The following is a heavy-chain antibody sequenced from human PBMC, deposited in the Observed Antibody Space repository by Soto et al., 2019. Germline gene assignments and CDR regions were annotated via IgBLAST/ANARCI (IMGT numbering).Heavy chain of an antibody. D-gene: IGHD2-8*02. Sequence: QVQLQESGPGLVKPSETLSLTCAVCGGSVSSGSYYWSWIRQPPGKGLEWIGYIYYSGSTNYNPSLKSRVTISVDTSKNQFSLKLSSVTAADTVVYYCARAPDGVVWAASFDPWGQGTLVTVSS. V-gene: IGHV4-61*01. CDR3: ARAPDGVVWAASFDP. CDR2: IYYSGST. CDR1: GGSVSSGSYY. J-gene: IGHJ5*02.